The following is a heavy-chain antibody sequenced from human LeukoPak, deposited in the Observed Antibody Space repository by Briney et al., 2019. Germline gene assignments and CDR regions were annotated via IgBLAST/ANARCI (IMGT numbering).Heavy chain of an antibody. CDR1: GGSFSGDF. Sequence: SETLSLTCAVYGGSFSGDFWSWIRQPPGKGLEWIGEINHSGSTNYNPSLKSRVTISVDTSKNQFSLKLSSVTAADTAVYYCARIEYSSSGDDWFDPWGQGTLVTVSS. J-gene: IGHJ5*02. CDR2: INHSGST. CDR3: ARIEYSSSGDDWFDP. D-gene: IGHD6-6*01. V-gene: IGHV4-34*01.